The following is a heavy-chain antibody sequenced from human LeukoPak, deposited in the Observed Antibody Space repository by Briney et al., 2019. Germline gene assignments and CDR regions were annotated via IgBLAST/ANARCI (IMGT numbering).Heavy chain of an antibody. D-gene: IGHD6-13*01. CDR1: GFTFSSYG. Sequence: PGGSLRLSCAAPGFTFSSYGMHWVRQAPGKGLEWVAVISFDGSNKNYADSVKGRFTISRDNSKNTLYLQMNSLRTEDTAVYYCAKERGAEAGTVYFDYWGQGTLVTVSS. CDR2: ISFDGSNK. V-gene: IGHV3-30*18. CDR3: AKERGAEAGTVYFDY. J-gene: IGHJ4*02.